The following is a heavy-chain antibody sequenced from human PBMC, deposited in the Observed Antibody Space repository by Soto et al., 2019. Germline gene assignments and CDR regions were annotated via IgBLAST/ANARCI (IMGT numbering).Heavy chain of an antibody. CDR2: ISSSSTI. Sequence: GGSLRLSCAASGFTFSDYYMSWIRQAPGKGLEWVSYISSSSTIYYADSVKGRFTISRDNAKNSLYLQMNSLRAEDTAVYYCARDDPYYDFWSGPSAFDIWGQGTMVTVSS. D-gene: IGHD3-3*01. J-gene: IGHJ3*02. V-gene: IGHV3-11*04. CDR3: ARDDPYYDFWSGPSAFDI. CDR1: GFTFSDYY.